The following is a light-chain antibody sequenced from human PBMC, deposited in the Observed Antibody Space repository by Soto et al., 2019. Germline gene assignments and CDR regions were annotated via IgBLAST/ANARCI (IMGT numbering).Light chain of an antibody. Sequence: EIVLTQSPGTLSLSPGERATLSCRASQSVSSSYLACYQQKPGQAPRLLIYGASSRATGIPDRFSGSGSGTDFTLTISRLEPEDFAVYYCQQYGSSPPTTFGQGTKVEIK. J-gene: IGKJ1*01. CDR1: QSVSSSY. V-gene: IGKV3-20*01. CDR2: GAS. CDR3: QQYGSSPPTT.